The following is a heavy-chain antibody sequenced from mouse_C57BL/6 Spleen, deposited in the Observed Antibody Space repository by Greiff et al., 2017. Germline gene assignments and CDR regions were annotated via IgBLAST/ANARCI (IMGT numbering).Heavy chain of an antibody. J-gene: IGHJ4*01. CDR1: GFSLTSYG. CDR3: ARNYYYGPASEAMDY. D-gene: IGHD1-1*01. V-gene: IGHV2-2*01. Sequence: VQLQESGPGLVQPSQSLSITCTVSGFSLTSYGVHWVRQSPGKGLEWLGVIWSGGSTDYNAAFISRLSISKDNSKSQVFFKMNSLQADDTAIYYCARNYYYGPASEAMDYWGQGTSVTVSS. CDR2: IWSGGST.